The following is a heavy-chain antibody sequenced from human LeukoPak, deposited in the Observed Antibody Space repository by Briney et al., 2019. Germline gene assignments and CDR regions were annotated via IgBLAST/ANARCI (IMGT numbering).Heavy chain of an antibody. CDR2: IYPGDSDT. D-gene: IGHD4-11*01. Sequence: GESLKISCQGSGYSFTTYWIGWVRQMPGKGLEWMGIIYPGDSDTRYSPSFQGQVTISADKSISTAYLQWSSLKASDTAMYYCATQGDYSNYYYYMDVWGKGTTVTVSS. V-gene: IGHV5-51*01. CDR3: ATQGDYSNYYYYMDV. CDR1: GYSFTTYW. J-gene: IGHJ6*03.